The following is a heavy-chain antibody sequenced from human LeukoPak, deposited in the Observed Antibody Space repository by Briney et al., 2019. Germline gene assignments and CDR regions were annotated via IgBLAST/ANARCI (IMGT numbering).Heavy chain of an antibody. V-gene: IGHV3-13*04. Sequence: GGSLRLSCAASGFTFSSYDMHWVRQTTGKGLEWVSAIGTAGDTYYPGSGKGRFTISRENAKNSLYLQMNSLRAGDTAVYYCARGGYSSGGYYFDYWGQGTLVTVSS. CDR1: GFTFSSYD. D-gene: IGHD6-19*01. CDR2: IGTAGDT. J-gene: IGHJ4*02. CDR3: ARGGYSSGGYYFDY.